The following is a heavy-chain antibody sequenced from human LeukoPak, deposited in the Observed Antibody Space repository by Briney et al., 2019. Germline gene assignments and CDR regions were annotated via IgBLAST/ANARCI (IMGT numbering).Heavy chain of an antibody. CDR2: IYHTGST. Sequence: SETLSLTCAVSGYSISSGYYWGWIRQPPGKGLEWIGSIYHTGSTYYNPSLQSRVTISLDSPKNQFSLKLTSVTAADTAVYYCASGGTAVVMALTYYFDTWGQGTQVTVSS. CDR3: ASGGTAVVMALTYYFDT. J-gene: IGHJ4*02. CDR1: GYSISSGYY. D-gene: IGHD3-22*01. V-gene: IGHV4-38-2*01.